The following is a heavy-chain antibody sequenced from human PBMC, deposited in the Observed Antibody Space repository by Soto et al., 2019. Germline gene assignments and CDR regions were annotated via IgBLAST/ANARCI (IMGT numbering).Heavy chain of an antibody. D-gene: IGHD5-18*01. CDR1: GGSISSYY. V-gene: IGHV4-59*08. Sequence: QVQLQESGPGLVKPSETLSLTCTVSGGSISSYYWSLFRQPPGKGLEWIGYIYYSGRTNYNPSIKSRVTISVDTSKNQFSLKLRSVTAADTAVYYCARRYGSCFDYWGQGTLVTVSS. CDR2: IYYSGRT. CDR3: ARRYGSCFDY. J-gene: IGHJ4*02.